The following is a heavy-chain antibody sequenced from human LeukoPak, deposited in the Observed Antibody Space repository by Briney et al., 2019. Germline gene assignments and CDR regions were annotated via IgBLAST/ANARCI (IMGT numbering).Heavy chain of an antibody. CDR1: GFTVSSSY. V-gene: IGHV3-53*01. CDR3: TRDLNSGGSC. J-gene: IGHJ4*02. CDR2: IHSGGKT. Sequence: GGSLRLSYAASGFTVSSSYMSWVRQAPGKGLEWVSVIHSGGKTYYADSVKGRFSISRDNSKNTLYLQMNSLRAQDTAVNYCTRDLNSGGSCWGQGALVTVSS. D-gene: IGHD2-15*01.